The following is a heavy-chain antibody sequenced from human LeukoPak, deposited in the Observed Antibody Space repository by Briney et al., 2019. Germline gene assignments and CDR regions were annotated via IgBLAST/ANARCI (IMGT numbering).Heavy chain of an antibody. CDR3: TRAFAIVDDAFDI. J-gene: IGHJ3*02. CDR2: IRSKAYGGTT. D-gene: IGHD3-22*01. V-gene: IGHV3-49*03. CDR1: GFTFGDYA. Sequence: GGSLRLSCTASGFTFGDYAMSWFRQAPGKGLEWVGFIRSKAYGGTTEYAASVKGRFTISRDDSKSIAYLQMNSLKAEDTAVYYCTRAFAIVDDAFDIWGQGTMVTVSS.